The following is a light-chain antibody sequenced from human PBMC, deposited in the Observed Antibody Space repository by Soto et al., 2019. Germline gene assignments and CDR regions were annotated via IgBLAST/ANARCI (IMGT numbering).Light chain of an antibody. CDR3: SSYTNANSLV. V-gene: IGLV2-14*03. Sequence: QSVLTQPASVSGSPGQSITISCTGTSSDVGGYNSVSWYQQHPDKAPQLMIFDVSNRPSGISDRFSGSKSGNTASLTISGLQAEDEADYYCSSYTNANSLVFGGGTKVTVL. J-gene: IGLJ2*01. CDR2: DVS. CDR1: SSDVGGYNS.